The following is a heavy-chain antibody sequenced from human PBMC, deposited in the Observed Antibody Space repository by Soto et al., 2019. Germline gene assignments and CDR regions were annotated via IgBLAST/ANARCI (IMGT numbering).Heavy chain of an antibody. V-gene: IGHV3-21*01. CDR3: ARAVGDYGMDG. CDR2: ISSGSSYI. Sequence: GGSLRLSCAASGFTFSSYSMNWVRQAPGKGLEWVSSISSGSSYIYYADSVKGRFTISRDNAKNSLYLQMNSLRAEDTAVYYCARAVGDYGMDGWGKGTTVPVSS. J-gene: IGHJ6*04. D-gene: IGHD1-26*01. CDR1: GFTFSSYS.